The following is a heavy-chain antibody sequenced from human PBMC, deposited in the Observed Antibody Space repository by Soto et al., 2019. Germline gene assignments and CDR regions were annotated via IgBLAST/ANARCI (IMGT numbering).Heavy chain of an antibody. Sequence: PXATLSLTCTVSGGSVSSGSYYWSWIRQPPGKGLEWIGYIYYSGSTNYNPSLKSRVTISVDTSKNQFSLKLSSVTAADTAVYYCAREPRGEYYYDSSGPRTPGGMDVWGQGTTVTVSS. CDR2: IYYSGST. D-gene: IGHD3-22*01. V-gene: IGHV4-61*01. J-gene: IGHJ6*02. CDR1: GGSVSSGSYY. CDR3: AREPRGEYYYDSSGPRTPGGMDV.